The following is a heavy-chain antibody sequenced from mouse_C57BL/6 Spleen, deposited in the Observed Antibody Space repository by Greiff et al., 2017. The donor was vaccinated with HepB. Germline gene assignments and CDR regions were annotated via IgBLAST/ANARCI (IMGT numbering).Heavy chain of an antibody. J-gene: IGHJ4*01. Sequence: EVKLVESGGGLVKPGGSLKLSCAASGFTFSDYGMHWVRQAPEKGLEWVAYISSGSSTIYYADTVKGRFTISRDNAKNTLFLQMTSLRSEDTAMYYCARGYYYGSSSYAMDYWGQGTSVTVSS. V-gene: IGHV5-17*01. CDR3: ARGYYYGSSSYAMDY. CDR2: ISSGSSTI. CDR1: GFTFSDYG. D-gene: IGHD1-1*01.